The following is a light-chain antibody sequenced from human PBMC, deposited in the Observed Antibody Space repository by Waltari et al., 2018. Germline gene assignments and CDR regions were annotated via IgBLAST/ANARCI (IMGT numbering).Light chain of an antibody. V-gene: IGLV2-14*01. CDR2: VVS. J-gene: IGLJ2*01. CDR3: SSYTSSSALV. Sequence: QSALTQPAPVSGSPGQSLPISCTRGGRAVGEAYYVFWYQQHPGKAPRLMIYVVSNRPSGVSSRFSGSKCGNTASLTISGLQAEDDADYYCSSYTSSSALVFGGGTKVTVL. CDR1: GRAVGEAYY.